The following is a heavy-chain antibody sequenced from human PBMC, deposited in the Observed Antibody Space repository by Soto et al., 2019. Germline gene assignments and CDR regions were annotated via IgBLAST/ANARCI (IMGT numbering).Heavy chain of an antibody. CDR2: INPNSGGT. J-gene: IGHJ6*02. Sequence: ASVKVSCKASGYTFTGYYMHWVRQAPGQGLEWMGWINPNSGGTNYAQKFQGWVTMTRDTSISTAYMELSRLRSDDTAVYYCARVGYYDSSGYYTPSGYYYGMDVWXQGTTVTVSS. CDR1: GYTFTGYY. CDR3: ARVGYYDSSGYYTPSGYYYGMDV. D-gene: IGHD3-22*01. V-gene: IGHV1-2*04.